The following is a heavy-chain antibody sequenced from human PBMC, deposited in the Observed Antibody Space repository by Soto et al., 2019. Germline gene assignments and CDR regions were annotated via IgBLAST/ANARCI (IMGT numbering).Heavy chain of an antibody. CDR1: GFTFSSYA. Sequence: PGGSLRLSCAASGFTFSSYAMSWVRQAPGKGLEWVSAISGSGGSTYYADSVKGRFPISRDNSKNTLYLQMNSLRAEDTAVYYCAKDSYDFWSGYPFLYYYYMDVWGKGTTVTVSS. J-gene: IGHJ6*03. CDR3: AKDSYDFWSGYPFLYYYYMDV. V-gene: IGHV3-23*01. D-gene: IGHD3-3*01. CDR2: ISGSGGST.